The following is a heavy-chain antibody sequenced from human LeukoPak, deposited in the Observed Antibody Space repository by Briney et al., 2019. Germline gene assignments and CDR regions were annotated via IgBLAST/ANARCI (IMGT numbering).Heavy chain of an antibody. CDR3: AKGVVP. CDR2: ISYDGSNK. CDR1: GFTFSSYG. D-gene: IGHD3-3*01. Sequence: PGGSLRLSCAASGFTFSSYGMHWVRQAPGKGLEWVAVISYDGSNKYYADSVKGRFTISRDNSENTLYLQMNSLRAEDTAVYYCAKGVVPWGQGTLVTVSS. V-gene: IGHV3-30*18. J-gene: IGHJ5*02.